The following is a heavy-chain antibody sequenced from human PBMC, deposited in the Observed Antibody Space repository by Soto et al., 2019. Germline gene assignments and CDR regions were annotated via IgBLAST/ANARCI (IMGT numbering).Heavy chain of an antibody. CDR1: GGSISSGDYY. CDR3: ATDLGSYTSCYRCHYGMDV. J-gene: IGHJ6*02. D-gene: IGHD2-2*02. V-gene: IGHV4-30-4*01. Sequence: SETLSLTCTVSGGSISSGDYYWSWIRQPPGKGLEWIGYIYYSGSTYYNPSLKSRVTISVDTSKNQFSLKLSSVTAADTAVYYCATDLGSYTSCYRCHYGMDVWGQGTTVTV. CDR2: IYYSGST.